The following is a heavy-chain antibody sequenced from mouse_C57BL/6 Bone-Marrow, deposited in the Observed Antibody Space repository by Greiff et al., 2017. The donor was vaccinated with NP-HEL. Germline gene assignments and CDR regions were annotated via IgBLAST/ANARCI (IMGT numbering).Heavy chain of an antibody. Sequence: QVQLQQSGPGLVQPSQSLSITCTVSGFSLTSYGVHWVRQSPGKGLEWLGVIWRGGSTDYNAAFMSRLSITKDNSKSQVFFKMNSLQADDTAIYYCAKNKPGSSYMGYFDVWGTGTTVTVSS. CDR1: GFSLTSYG. V-gene: IGHV2-5*01. D-gene: IGHD1-1*01. J-gene: IGHJ1*03. CDR3: AKNKPGSSYMGYFDV. CDR2: IWRGGST.